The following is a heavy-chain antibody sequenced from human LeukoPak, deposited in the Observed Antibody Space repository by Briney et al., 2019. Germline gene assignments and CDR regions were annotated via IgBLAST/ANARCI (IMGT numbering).Heavy chain of an antibody. J-gene: IGHJ4*02. Sequence: ASVKVSCKASGYTFTGYYMHWVRRAPGQGLEWMGWINPNSGGTNYAQKFQGRVTMTRDTSISTAYMELSRLRSDDTAVYYCARAAGYDYVFRFDYWGQGTLVTVSS. CDR3: ARAAGYDYVFRFDY. CDR1: GYTFTGYY. V-gene: IGHV1-2*02. D-gene: IGHD3-16*01. CDR2: INPNSGGT.